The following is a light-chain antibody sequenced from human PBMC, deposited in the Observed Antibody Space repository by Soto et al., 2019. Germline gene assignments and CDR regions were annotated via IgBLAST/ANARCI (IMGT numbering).Light chain of an antibody. Sequence: SALTQPPCASGSPGQSVTISCTGTSSDIGAYIYVSWYQQHPGKAPKLMISEVSRRPSGVPERFSGSKSGNTASLTVSGLQADDEAHYYCSSYAGSNNFVFGTGTKVTVL. V-gene: IGLV2-8*01. CDR3: SSYAGSNNFV. CDR2: EVS. CDR1: SSDIGAYIY. J-gene: IGLJ1*01.